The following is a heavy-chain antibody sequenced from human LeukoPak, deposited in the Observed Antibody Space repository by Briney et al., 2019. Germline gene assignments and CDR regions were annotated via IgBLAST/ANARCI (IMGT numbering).Heavy chain of an antibody. D-gene: IGHD3-22*01. Sequence: GASVKVSCKASGGTFSSYAISWVRQAPGQGLEWMGGIIPIFGTANYAQKFQGRVTITTDESTSTAYMGLSSLRSEDTAVYYCAGDTIVVPAGMGYYENSGYLFEYWGQGTLVTVSS. V-gene: IGHV1-69*05. J-gene: IGHJ4*02. CDR2: IIPIFGTA. CDR1: GGTFSSYA. CDR3: AGDTIVVPAGMGYYENSGYLFEY.